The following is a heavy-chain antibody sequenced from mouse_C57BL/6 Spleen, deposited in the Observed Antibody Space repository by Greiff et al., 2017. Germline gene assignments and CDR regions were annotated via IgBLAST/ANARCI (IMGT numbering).Heavy chain of an antibody. V-gene: IGHV1-61*01. J-gene: IGHJ2*01. D-gene: IGHD3-1*01. Sequence: QVQLQQSGAELVRPGSSVKLSCKASGYTFTSYWMDWVKQRPGQGLEWIGNIYPSDSETHYNQKFKDKATLTVDKSSSTAYMQLSSLTSEDSAVXYCARSSAGATDFDYWGQGTTLTVSS. CDR3: ARSSAGATDFDY. CDR2: IYPSDSET. CDR1: GYTFTSYW.